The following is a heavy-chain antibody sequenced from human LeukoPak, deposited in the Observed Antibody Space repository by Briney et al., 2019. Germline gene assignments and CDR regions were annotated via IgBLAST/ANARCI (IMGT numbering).Heavy chain of an antibody. Sequence: GGSLRLSCAASGFTFSSYAMSWVRQAPGKGLEWVSAISGSGGSTYYADSVKGRFTISRDNSKNTVYLQMNSLGAEDTAVYFCAKDPRGSHNWLDPWGQGTLVTVSS. CDR2: ISGSGGST. D-gene: IGHD3-10*01. V-gene: IGHV3-23*01. J-gene: IGHJ5*02. CDR1: GFTFSSYA. CDR3: AKDPRGSHNWLDP.